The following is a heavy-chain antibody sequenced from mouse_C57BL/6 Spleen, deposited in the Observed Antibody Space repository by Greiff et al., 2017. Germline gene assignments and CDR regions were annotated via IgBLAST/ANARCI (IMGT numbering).Heavy chain of an antibody. CDR1: GYTFTSYW. CDR2: IHPNSGST. Sequence: VQLQQPGAELVKPGASVKLSCKASGYTFTSYWMHWVKQRPGQGLEWIGMIHPNSGSTNYNEKFKSKATLTVDKSSSTAYMQLSSLTSEDSAVYYCARRANWDRAWFAYWGQGTLVTVSA. D-gene: IGHD4-1*01. CDR3: ARRANWDRAWFAY. J-gene: IGHJ3*01. V-gene: IGHV1-64*01.